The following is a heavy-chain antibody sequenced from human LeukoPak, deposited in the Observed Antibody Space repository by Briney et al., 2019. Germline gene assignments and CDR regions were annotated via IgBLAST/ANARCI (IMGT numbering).Heavy chain of an antibody. CDR3: ARGRNYVWGSYRSLDYFDY. CDR2: IYYSGST. D-gene: IGHD3-16*02. V-gene: IGHV4-59*12. CDR1: GGSISSYY. J-gene: IGHJ4*02. Sequence: SETLSLTCTVSGGSISSYYWSWIRQPPGKGLEWIGYIYYSGSTNYNPSLKSRVTISVDTSKNQFSLKLSSVTAADTAVYYCARGRNYVWGSYRSLDYFDYWGQGTLVTVSS.